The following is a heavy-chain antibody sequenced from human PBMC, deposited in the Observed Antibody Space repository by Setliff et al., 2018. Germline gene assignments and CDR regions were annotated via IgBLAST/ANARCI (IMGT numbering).Heavy chain of an antibody. D-gene: IGHD2-15*01. CDR1: GFTFNRYW. V-gene: IGHV3-7*01. Sequence: GGSLRLSCAASGFTFNRYWMSWVRQAPGKGLEWVANIKQDGSEKYYVDSVKGRFTISRDNAKNSLYLQMNSLRAEDTAVYYCAREAANYYYYMDVWGKGTTVTVSS. J-gene: IGHJ6*03. CDR2: IKQDGSEK. CDR3: AREAANYYYYMDV.